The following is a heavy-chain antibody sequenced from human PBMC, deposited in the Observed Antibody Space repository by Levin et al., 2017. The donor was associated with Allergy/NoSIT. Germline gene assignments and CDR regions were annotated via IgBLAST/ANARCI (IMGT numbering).Heavy chain of an antibody. J-gene: IGHJ4*02. CDR3: ARHRDAYNSVDY. Sequence: SCTVSGGSISSYYWSWIRQPPGKGLEWIGYIKYSGSTNYSPSLKSRVTISLDTSQNQFSLRLSSVTAADTAVYYCARHRDAYNSVDYWGQGTLVTVSS. CDR2: IKYSGST. CDR1: GGSISSYY. D-gene: IGHD5-24*01. V-gene: IGHV4-59*08.